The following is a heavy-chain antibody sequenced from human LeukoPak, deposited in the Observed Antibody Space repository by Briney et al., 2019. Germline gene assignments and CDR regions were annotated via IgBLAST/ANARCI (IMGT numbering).Heavy chain of an antibody. Sequence: SETLFLTCAVYGGSFSGYYWSWIRQPPGKGLEWIGEINHSGSTNYNPSLKSRVTISVDTSKNQFSLKLSSVTAADTAVYYCARHDSSGPGDYWGQGTLVTVSS. CDR1: GGSFSGYY. CDR3: ARHDSSGPGDY. V-gene: IGHV4-34*01. CDR2: INHSGST. J-gene: IGHJ4*02. D-gene: IGHD3-22*01.